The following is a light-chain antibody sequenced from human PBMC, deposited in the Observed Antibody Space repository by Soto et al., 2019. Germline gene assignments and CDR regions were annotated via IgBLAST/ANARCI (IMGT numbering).Light chain of an antibody. V-gene: IGKV3D-15*01. CDR3: QQYNNWPLT. CDR2: DVS. J-gene: IGKJ4*01. CDR1: QSVSSN. Sequence: EIVMTQSPATLSVSPGERATLSCWASQSVSSNLAWYQQKPGQAPRLLIYDVSTRATGIPTRFSGSGSGTDFTLTLSSLQSEDFAAYYCQQYNNWPLTFGGGTKVEIK.